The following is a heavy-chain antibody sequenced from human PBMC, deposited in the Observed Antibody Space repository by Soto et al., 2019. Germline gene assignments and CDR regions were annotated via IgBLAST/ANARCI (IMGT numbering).Heavy chain of an antibody. CDR1: GGFVSSGSYY. Sequence: QVQLQQWGAGLLKPSETLSLTCAVYGGFVSSGSYYWSWIRQPPGKGLEWIGEMSHSGGTHFTPSLNSLVTISVDASKKQFSLKMSSVTAADTALYYCARVERGTATTVVDAFDIWGPGTMVTVSS. J-gene: IGHJ3*02. CDR3: ARVERGTATTVVDAFDI. D-gene: IGHD1-1*01. CDR2: MSHSGGT. V-gene: IGHV4-34*01.